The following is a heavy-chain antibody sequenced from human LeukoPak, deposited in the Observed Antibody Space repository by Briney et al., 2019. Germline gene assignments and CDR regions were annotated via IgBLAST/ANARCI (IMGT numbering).Heavy chain of an antibody. V-gene: IGHV3-30*02. CDR3: ATGRDTAMVRLDY. CDR1: GFTLSSYG. D-gene: IGHD5-18*01. J-gene: IGHJ4*02. CDR2: IRYDGTNK. Sequence: PGGSLRLSCAPSGFTLSSYGMHWVRQAPGKGLEWVAFIRYDGTNKYYADSVKGRFTISRDNSKNTMYLQMNSLRAEDTAVYFCATGRDTAMVRLDYWGQGTLVTVSS.